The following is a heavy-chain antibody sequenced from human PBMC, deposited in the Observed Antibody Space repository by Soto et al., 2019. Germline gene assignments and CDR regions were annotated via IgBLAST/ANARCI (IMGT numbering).Heavy chain of an antibody. CDR2: MNPINGAT. CDR3: GRGPSPRAPAGGTPYYYSMDV. Sequence: ASVKVSCKASGYDFTAYDINWVRQASGQGLEWMGWMNPINGATGSARRFQGRVSMTRNTATATAYLELTSLRSDDSAVYFCGRGPSPRAPAGGTPYYYSMDVWGQGTTVTVSS. J-gene: IGHJ6*03. D-gene: IGHD2-2*01. V-gene: IGHV1-8*02. CDR1: GYDFTAYD.